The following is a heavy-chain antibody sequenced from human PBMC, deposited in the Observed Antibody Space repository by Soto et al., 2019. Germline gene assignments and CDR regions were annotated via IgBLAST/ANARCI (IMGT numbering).Heavy chain of an antibody. CDR2: ISWNSGSI. CDR1: GFTFDDYA. J-gene: IGHJ6*02. D-gene: IGHD1-26*01. Sequence: PGGSLRLSCAASGFTFDDYAMHWVRQAPGKGLEWVSGISWNSGSIGYADSVKGRFTISRDNAKNSLYLQMNSLRAEDTALYYCAKDIGGRQGPIDYYYGMDVWGQGTTVTVSS. V-gene: IGHV3-9*01. CDR3: AKDIGGRQGPIDYYYGMDV.